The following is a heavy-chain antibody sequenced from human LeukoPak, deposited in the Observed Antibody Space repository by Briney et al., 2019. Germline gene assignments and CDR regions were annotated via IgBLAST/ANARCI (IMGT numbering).Heavy chain of an antibody. CDR3: ARHAPTSSAFDY. Sequence: RGSLRLSCAASGFTFSSYSMNWVRQAPGKGLEWVSYIGSISSAIYYADSVKGRFTISRDNAKNSLYLQMNSLRAEDTAVYYCARHAPTSSAFDYWGQGTLVTVSS. V-gene: IGHV3-48*04. CDR1: GFTFSSYS. D-gene: IGHD6-19*01. CDR2: IGSISSAI. J-gene: IGHJ4*02.